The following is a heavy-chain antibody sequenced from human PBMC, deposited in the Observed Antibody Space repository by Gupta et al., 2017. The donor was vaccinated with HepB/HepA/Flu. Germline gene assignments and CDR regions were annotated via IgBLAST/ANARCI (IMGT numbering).Heavy chain of an antibody. V-gene: IGHV1-2*04. J-gene: IGHJ6*02. CDR3: ARWGSSGRYYYYYGMDV. Sequence: QVQLVQSGAEVKKPGASVKVSCKASGYTFTGYYMHWVRQAPGQGLEWMGWINPNSGGTNYAQKFQGWVTMTRDTSISTAYMELSRLRSDDTAVYYCARWGSSGRYYYYYGMDVWGQGTTVTVSS. CDR1: GYTFTGYY. D-gene: IGHD6-6*01. CDR2: INPNSGGT.